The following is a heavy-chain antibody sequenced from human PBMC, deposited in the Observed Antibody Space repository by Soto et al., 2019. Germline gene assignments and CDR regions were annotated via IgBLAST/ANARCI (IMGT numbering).Heavy chain of an antibody. CDR3: AREGGIQAGTDYYYYGMDV. V-gene: IGHV6-1*01. D-gene: IGHD6-13*01. CDR1: GDSVSSNSAA. J-gene: IGHJ6*04. CDR2: TYYRSKWYN. Sequence: QTHSLTCAISGDSVSSNSAAWNWIRQSPSRGLEWLGRTYYRSKWYNDYAVSVKSRITINPDTSKNQFSLQLNSVTPEDTAVYYCAREGGIQAGTDYYYYGMDVWGKGTTVTVSS.